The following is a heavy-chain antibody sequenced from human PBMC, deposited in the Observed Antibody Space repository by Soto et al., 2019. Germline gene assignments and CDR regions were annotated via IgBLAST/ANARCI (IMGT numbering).Heavy chain of an antibody. D-gene: IGHD3-10*01. CDR1: GGSISSSNW. CDR2: IYHSGST. CDR3: ASTITMFRGVANFDY. V-gene: IGHV4-4*02. Sequence: QVQLQESGPGLVKPSGTLSLTCAVSGGSISSSNWWSWVRQPPGKGLEWIGEIYHSGSTNYNPSLKSRITISVDTSKNQLSLQLSPVTAADTAVYYCASTITMFRGVANFDYWGQATLLTVSS. J-gene: IGHJ4*02.